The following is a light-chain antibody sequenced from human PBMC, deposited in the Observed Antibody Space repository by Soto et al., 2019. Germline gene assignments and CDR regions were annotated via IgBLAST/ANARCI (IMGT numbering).Light chain of an antibody. CDR2: LGS. V-gene: IGKV2-28*01. J-gene: IGKJ2*01. CDR1: QSLLHRNGYTY. CDR3: MQALQTPYT. Sequence: DIVMTQSPLSLPVTPGEPASISCRSSQSLLHRNGYTYLDWYLQKPGQSPQLLIYLGSNRASGVPDRFSGSGSGTDFTLKISKVEAEDVGVYYSMQALQTPYTFGQGTKLEIK.